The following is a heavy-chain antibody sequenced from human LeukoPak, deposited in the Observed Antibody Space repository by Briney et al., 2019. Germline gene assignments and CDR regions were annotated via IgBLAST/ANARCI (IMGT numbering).Heavy chain of an antibody. CDR1: GFTFSSYG. J-gene: IGHJ4*02. V-gene: IGHV3-30*03. Sequence: GRSLRLSCAASGFTFSSYGMHWVRQAPGKGLEWVAVISYDGSNKYYADSVKGRFTISRDNSKNTLYLQMNSLRAEDTAVYYCAREEYSGSYPDFDYWGQGTLVTVSS. CDR3: AREEYSGSYPDFDY. D-gene: IGHD1-26*01. CDR2: ISYDGSNK.